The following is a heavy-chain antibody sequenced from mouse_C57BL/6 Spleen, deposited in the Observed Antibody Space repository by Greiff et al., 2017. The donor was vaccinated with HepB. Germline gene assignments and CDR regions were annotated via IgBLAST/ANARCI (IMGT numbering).Heavy chain of an antibody. CDR1: GYTFTSYW. CDR2: IHPNSGST. Sequence: QVQLQQPGAELVKPGASVKLSCKASGYTFTSYWMHWVKQRPGQGLEWIGMIHPNSGSTNYNEKFKSKATLTVDKSSSTAYMQLSSRTSEDSAVYYCARLPYDYVGYFDVWGTGTTVTVSS. J-gene: IGHJ1*03. D-gene: IGHD2-4*01. V-gene: IGHV1-64*01. CDR3: ARLPYDYVGYFDV.